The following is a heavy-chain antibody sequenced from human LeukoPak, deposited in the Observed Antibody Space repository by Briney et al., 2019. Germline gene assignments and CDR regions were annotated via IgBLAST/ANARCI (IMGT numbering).Heavy chain of an antibody. D-gene: IGHD3-22*01. CDR1: GGSISSHF. V-gene: IGHV4-4*07. CDR2: ILTSGGA. J-gene: IGHJ4*02. Sequence: SEAPSLTRTLPGGSISSHFGSWIRDPVGKRLEWIGRILTSGGANCTPSPKSRVHMSVDTTKTQLPLKLTSVTAADTGMYYCARASGYAFDSWGEGTLVTVSS. CDR3: ARASGYAFDS.